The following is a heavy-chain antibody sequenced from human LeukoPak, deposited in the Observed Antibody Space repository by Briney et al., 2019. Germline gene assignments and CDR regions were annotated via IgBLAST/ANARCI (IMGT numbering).Heavy chain of an antibody. CDR2: INDNGRT. J-gene: IGHJ6*03. Sequence: PSETLSLTCAVYGGSFSNYYWSWIRQSPGKGLEWIGEINDNGRTNYNPSLMSRVTISLDTSKKQFSLKVNSVTAADTAVYYCARRWNYGIYHYMGVWDKGTTVTVSS. V-gene: IGHV4-34*01. CDR3: ARRWNYGIYHYMGV. D-gene: IGHD1-7*01. CDR1: GGSFSNYY.